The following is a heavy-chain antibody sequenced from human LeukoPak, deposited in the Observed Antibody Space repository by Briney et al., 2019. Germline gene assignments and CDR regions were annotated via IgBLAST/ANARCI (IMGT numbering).Heavy chain of an antibody. J-gene: IGHJ6*03. Sequence: SETLSLTCTVSGGSISSSSYYWGWIRQPPGKGLEWIGSIYYSGSTYYNPSLKSRVTISVDTSKNQFSLKLSSVTAADTAVYYCARLPGSYYYYYMDVWGKGTTVSISS. D-gene: IGHD3-10*01. V-gene: IGHV4-39*01. CDR2: IYYSGST. CDR3: ARLPGSYYYYYMDV. CDR1: GGSISSSSYY.